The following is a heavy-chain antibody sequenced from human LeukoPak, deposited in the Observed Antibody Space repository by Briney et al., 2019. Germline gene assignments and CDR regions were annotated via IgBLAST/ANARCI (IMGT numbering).Heavy chain of an antibody. CDR3: ARGSLGGAHYYYGMDV. CDR1: GYTFTGYY. Sequence: ASVKVSCKASGYTFTGYYMHWVRQAPGQGLEWMGWINPNSGGTNYAQKFQGRVIMTRDTSISTAYMELSRLGSDDTAVYYCARGSLGGAHYYYGMDVWGQGTTVTVSS. V-gene: IGHV1-2*02. J-gene: IGHJ6*02. CDR2: INPNSGGT. D-gene: IGHD4-23*01.